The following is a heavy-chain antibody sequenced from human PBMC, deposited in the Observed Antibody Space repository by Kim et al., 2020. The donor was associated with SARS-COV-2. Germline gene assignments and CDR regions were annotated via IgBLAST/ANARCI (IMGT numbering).Heavy chain of an antibody. D-gene: IGHD3-10*01. V-gene: IGHV3-33*05. Sequence: GGSLRLSCAASGFTFSSYGMHWVRQAPGKGLEWVAVISYDGSNKYYADSVKGRFTISRDNSKNTLYLQMNSLRAEDTAVYYCARVREITMVRGVIDYWGQGTLVTVSS. CDR1: GFTFSSYG. CDR2: ISYDGSNK. J-gene: IGHJ4*02. CDR3: ARVREITMVRGVIDY.